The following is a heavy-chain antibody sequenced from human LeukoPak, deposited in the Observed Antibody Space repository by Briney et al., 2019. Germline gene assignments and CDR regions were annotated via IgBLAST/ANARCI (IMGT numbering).Heavy chain of an antibody. D-gene: IGHD3-3*01. CDR3: ARGDTIFGVVILGY. CDR1: GYTFTSYA. Sequence: ASVKVSCKASGYTFTSYAMNWVRQAPGQGLEWMGWINTNTGNPTYAQGFTGRFVFSLDTSASTAYLQISSLKAEDTAVYYCARGDTIFGVVILGYWGQGTLVTVSS. V-gene: IGHV7-4-1*02. J-gene: IGHJ4*02. CDR2: INTNTGNP.